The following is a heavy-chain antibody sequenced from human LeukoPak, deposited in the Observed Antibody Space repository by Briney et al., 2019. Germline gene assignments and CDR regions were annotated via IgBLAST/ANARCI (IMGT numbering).Heavy chain of an antibody. Sequence: SETLSLTCTVSGGSISRGVYYWSWIRHHPGKGLDGIGYIYYIGSTYYNPSLKSRVTISVDTSKNQFSLKLSSVTAADTAVYYCARESFDWLDYYDSSGYYFFDYWGQGTLVTVSS. CDR2: IYYIGST. CDR3: ARESFDWLDYYDSSGYYFFDY. J-gene: IGHJ4*02. D-gene: IGHD3-22*01. CDR1: GGSISRGVYY. V-gene: IGHV4-31*03.